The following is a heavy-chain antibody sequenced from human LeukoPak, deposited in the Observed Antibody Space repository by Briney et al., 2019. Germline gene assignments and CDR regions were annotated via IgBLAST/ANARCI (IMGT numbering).Heavy chain of an antibody. D-gene: IGHD1-26*01. V-gene: IGHV3-7*01. J-gene: IGHJ4*02. CDR1: GFTFSSYW. CDR3: ARDRYSGSYEDY. CDR2: IKQDGSEK. Sequence: PGGSLRLSCAASGFTFSSYWMSLVRQAPGKGLEWVGNIKQDGSEKYYVDSVKGRFTISRDNAKNSLYLQMNSLRAEDTAVYYCARDRYSGSYEDYWGQGTLVTVSS.